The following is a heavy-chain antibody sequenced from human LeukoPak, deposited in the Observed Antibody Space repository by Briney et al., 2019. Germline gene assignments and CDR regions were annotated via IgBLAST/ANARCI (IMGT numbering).Heavy chain of an antibody. Sequence: GGSLRLSCAASGFIFRNHWMNWVRQVPGRGLEWVAHIKQDGNEKHYVDSVEGRFTLSRDDSKNSLYLQMNSLRVDDSAVYYCARGPNYGDRVDYFDYWGQGTLVTVSS. D-gene: IGHD4-17*01. CDR1: GFIFRNHW. CDR2: IKQDGNEK. V-gene: IGHV3-7*01. CDR3: ARGPNYGDRVDYFDY. J-gene: IGHJ4*02.